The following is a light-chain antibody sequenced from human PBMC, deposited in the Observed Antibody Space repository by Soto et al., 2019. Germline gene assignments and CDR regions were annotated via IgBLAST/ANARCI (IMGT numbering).Light chain of an antibody. Sequence: EIVMTQSPATLSVSPGERATLSCRASQSVSSNLAWYQQKPGQAPSLLIYGASTRATGIPARFSGSGSGTEFTLTISSLQSEDFAVYYCQQRSNRPITFGQGTRLEI. V-gene: IGKV3-15*01. CDR1: QSVSSN. CDR2: GAS. J-gene: IGKJ5*01. CDR3: QQRSNRPIT.